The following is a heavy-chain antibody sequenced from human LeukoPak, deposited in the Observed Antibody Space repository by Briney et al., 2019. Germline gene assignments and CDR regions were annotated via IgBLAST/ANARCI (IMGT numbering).Heavy chain of an antibody. CDR3: ARGWLSDAFDI. CDR2: MYYIGST. CDR1: GGSISSSSYY. J-gene: IGHJ3*02. Sequence: PSETLSLTCTVSGGSISSSSYYWGWIRQPPGKGLEWIGSMYYIGSTYYNPSLKSRVTISVDTSKNQFSLKLSSVTAADTAVYYCARGWLSDAFDIWGQGTMVTVSS. V-gene: IGHV4-39*01. D-gene: IGHD5-24*01.